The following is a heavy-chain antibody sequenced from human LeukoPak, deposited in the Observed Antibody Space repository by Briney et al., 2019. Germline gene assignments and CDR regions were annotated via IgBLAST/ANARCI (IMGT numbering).Heavy chain of an antibody. CDR2: IYYSGST. V-gene: IGHV4-59*01. Sequence: SETLSLTCTVSGGSISSYYWSWIRQPPGKGLEWIGYIYYSGSTNYNPSLNSRVTISVDTLKNEFALKLSSVTAADTAVYYCAGDLGFGELTNWFDRWGQGTLVTVSS. J-gene: IGHJ5*02. CDR3: AGDLGFGELTNWFDR. CDR1: GGSISSYY. D-gene: IGHD3-10*01.